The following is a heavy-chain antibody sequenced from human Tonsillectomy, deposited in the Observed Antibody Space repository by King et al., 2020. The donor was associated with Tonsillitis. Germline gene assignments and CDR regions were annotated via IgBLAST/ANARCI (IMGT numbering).Heavy chain of an antibody. CDR1: GFTFSSYG. CDR3: AKHVEMARIGDHIYYYYCDGMDV. D-gene: IGHD5-24*01. Sequence: VQLVESGGGVVQPGGSLRLSCAASGFTFSSYGMHWVRQAPGKGLEWVAFIRYDGSNKYYADSVKGRFTISRDNSKNTLYLQMNSLRAEDTAVYYCAKHVEMARIGDHIYYYYCDGMDVWGQGTTVTVSS. CDR2: IRYDGSNK. V-gene: IGHV3-30*02. J-gene: IGHJ6*02.